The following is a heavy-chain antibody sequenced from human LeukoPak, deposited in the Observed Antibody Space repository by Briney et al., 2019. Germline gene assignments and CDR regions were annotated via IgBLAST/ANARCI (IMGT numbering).Heavy chain of an antibody. V-gene: IGHV3-48*04. D-gene: IGHD4-23*01. CDR2: ISSSSSTI. J-gene: IGHJ1*01. CDR3: ARANGGNSVEYFQH. CDR1: GFTFSSYS. Sequence: GGSLRLSCAASGFTFSSYSMNWVRQAPGKGLEWVSYISSSSSTIYYADSVKGRFTISRDNAKNSLYLQMNSLRAEDTAVYYCARANGGNSVEYFQHWGQGTLVTVSS.